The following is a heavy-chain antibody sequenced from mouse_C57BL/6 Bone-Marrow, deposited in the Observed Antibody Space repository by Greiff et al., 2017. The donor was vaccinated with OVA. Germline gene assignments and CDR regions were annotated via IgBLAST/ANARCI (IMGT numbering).Heavy chain of an antibody. CDR2: IYPGSGST. D-gene: IGHD2-5*01. J-gene: IGHJ2*01. CDR3: SYSNYGCPYFDY. CDR1: GYTFTSYW. Sequence: QVQLQQPGAELVKPGASVKMSCKASGYTFTSYWITWVKQRPGQGLEWIGDIYPGSGSTNYNEKFKSKATLTVDTSSSTAYMQLSSLTSEDSAVYYCSYSNYGCPYFDYWGQGTTLTVSS. V-gene: IGHV1-55*01.